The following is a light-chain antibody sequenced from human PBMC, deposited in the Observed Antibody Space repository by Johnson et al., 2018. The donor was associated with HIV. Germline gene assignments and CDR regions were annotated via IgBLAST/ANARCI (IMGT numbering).Light chain of an antibody. CDR3: GTWDTSLSVYV. J-gene: IGLJ1*01. V-gene: IGLV1-51*02. CDR1: SFNIGNNS. Sequence: QSVLTQPPSVSAAPGQKVTISCSGSSFNIGNNSVSWYQQLPGTAPKLLIYENNKRPSGISDRFSGSKSGTSATLGITGLQTGDEADFYCGTWDTSLSVYVFGTGTEVTVL. CDR2: ENN.